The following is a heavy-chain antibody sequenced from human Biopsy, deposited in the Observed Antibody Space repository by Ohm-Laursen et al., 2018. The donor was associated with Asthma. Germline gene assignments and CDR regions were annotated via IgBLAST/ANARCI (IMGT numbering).Heavy chain of an antibody. CDR2: VNTGNGDT. CDR1: GYNFISFA. J-gene: IGHJ3*01. Sequence: VSVKVSCKASGYNFISFAIHWVRQAPGQRLEWMGWVNTGNGDTKYSQKFQGRVTITRDTSASTAYMELRSLRSEDTATYYCARTYYDFLTGQVKDVFGVWGQGTMVTVSS. CDR3: ARTYYDFLTGQVKDVFGV. V-gene: IGHV1-3*04. D-gene: IGHD3-9*01.